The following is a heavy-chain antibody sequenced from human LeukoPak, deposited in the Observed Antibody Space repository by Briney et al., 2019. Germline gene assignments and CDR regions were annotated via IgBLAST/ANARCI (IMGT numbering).Heavy chain of an antibody. CDR1: GFSFSEFY. CDR2: ITSSGSTI. J-gene: IGHJ2*01. D-gene: IGHD3-3*01. Sequence: GGSLRLSCAASGFSFSEFYMSWIRQGPGKGLEWISYITSSGSTIYYADSVKGRFTIFRDNAKNSLYLQMNSLRAEDTAVYYCARPHNNWRWYFDLWGRGTLVTVSS. CDR3: ARPHNNWRWYFDL. V-gene: IGHV3-11*01.